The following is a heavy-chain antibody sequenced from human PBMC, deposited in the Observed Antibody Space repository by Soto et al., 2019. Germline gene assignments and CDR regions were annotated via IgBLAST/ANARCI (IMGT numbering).Heavy chain of an antibody. CDR3: ARGTTLAIFDYGMDV. J-gene: IGHJ6*02. CDR1: EFTFRSYA. V-gene: IGHV3-30-3*01. CDR2: ISYDGSNE. Sequence: GGSLRLSCAASEFTFRSYAMHWVRQAAGKGLEWVAVISYDGSNEYYADSVKGRFTIFRDNSKNTLYLQMSSLRDEDTAVYYCARGTTLAIFDYGMDVWGQGTTVTVSS. D-gene: IGHD3-3*01.